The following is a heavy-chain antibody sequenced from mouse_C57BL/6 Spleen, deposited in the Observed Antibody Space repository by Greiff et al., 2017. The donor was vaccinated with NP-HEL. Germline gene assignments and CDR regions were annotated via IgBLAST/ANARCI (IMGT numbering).Heavy chain of an antibody. CDR3: ARSKAAQATGFYAMDY. V-gene: IGHV1-82*01. D-gene: IGHD3-2*02. CDR1: GYAFSSSW. J-gene: IGHJ4*01. CDR2: IYPGDGDT. Sequence: VQLQQSGPELVKPGASVKISCKASGYAFSSSWMNWVKQRPGKGLEWIGRIYPGDGDTNYNGKFKGKATLTADNSSSTAYMQLSSLTSEDSAVYFCARSKAAQATGFYAMDYWGQGTSVTVSS.